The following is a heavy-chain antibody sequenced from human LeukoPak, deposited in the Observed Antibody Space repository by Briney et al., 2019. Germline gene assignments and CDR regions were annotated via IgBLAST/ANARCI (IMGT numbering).Heavy chain of an antibody. V-gene: IGHV3-48*01. CDR1: GFTFCDYN. J-gene: IGHJ4*02. D-gene: IGHD4-11*01. CDR2: ISSGGSIV. Sequence: GGTLRLSCAASGFTFCDYNMDWGRQAPGKGLEWVSFISSGGSIVYYADSVKGRITISRESANNSLYLQMTSLRAEDTAVYYCAREGSYSNYVDYWGQGTLVTVSS. CDR3: AREGSYSNYVDY.